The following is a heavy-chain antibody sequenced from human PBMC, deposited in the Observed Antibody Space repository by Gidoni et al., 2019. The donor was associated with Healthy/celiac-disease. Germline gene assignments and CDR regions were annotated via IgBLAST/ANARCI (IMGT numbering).Heavy chain of an antibody. Sequence: EVQLVQSGAEVKKPGESLKISCQGSGYSFTSYWIGWVRQMPGKGLEWMGIIYPGDSDTRYSPSFQGQVTISADKSISTAYLQWSSLKASDTAIYYCARHASYSGYEIDYWGQGTLVTVSP. CDR3: ARHASYSGYEIDY. CDR1: GYSFTSYW. V-gene: IGHV5-51*01. J-gene: IGHJ4*02. D-gene: IGHD5-12*01. CDR2: IYPGDSDT.